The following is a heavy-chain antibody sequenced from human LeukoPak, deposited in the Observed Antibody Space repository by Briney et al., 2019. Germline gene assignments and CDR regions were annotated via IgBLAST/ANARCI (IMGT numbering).Heavy chain of an antibody. Sequence: ASVKVSCKASGCTFTGYYMHWVRQAPGQGLEWMGWINPNSGGTNYAQKFQGRVTMTRDTSISTAYMELSRLRSDDTAVYYCARQYSGYDRRLDYWGQGTLVTVSS. V-gene: IGHV1-2*02. J-gene: IGHJ4*02. CDR3: ARQYSGYDRRLDY. CDR1: GCTFTGYY. D-gene: IGHD5-12*01. CDR2: INPNSGGT.